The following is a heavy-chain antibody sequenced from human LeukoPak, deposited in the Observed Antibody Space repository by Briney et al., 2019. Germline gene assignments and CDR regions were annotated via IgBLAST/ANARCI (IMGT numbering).Heavy chain of an antibody. D-gene: IGHD1-26*01. CDR3: ARGRGYAFDI. CDR2: IYCSGST. CDR1: GGSTSSYY. Sequence: KASETLSLTCTVSGGSTSSYYWSWIRQPPGKGLEWIGYIYCSGSTNYNPSLKSRVTISVDTSKNQFSLKLSSVTAADTAVYYCARGRGYAFDIWGQGTMVTVSS. J-gene: IGHJ3*02. V-gene: IGHV4-59*01.